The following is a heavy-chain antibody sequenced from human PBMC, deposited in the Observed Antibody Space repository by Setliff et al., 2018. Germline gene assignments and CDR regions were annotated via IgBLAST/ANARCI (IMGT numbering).Heavy chain of an antibody. V-gene: IGHV4-34*01. CDR2: INHRGST. J-gene: IGHJ4*02. CDR3: ARGRNVAARLLDS. D-gene: IGHD6-6*01. Sequence: KPSETLSLTCAAYGGTFSDYYWTWIRQPPGKGLEWVGEINHRGSTNYNPSLKSRVTISVDTSKDQFSLKLISMTAADTAVYYCARGRNVAARLLDSWGQGTLVTVLL. CDR1: GGTFSDYY.